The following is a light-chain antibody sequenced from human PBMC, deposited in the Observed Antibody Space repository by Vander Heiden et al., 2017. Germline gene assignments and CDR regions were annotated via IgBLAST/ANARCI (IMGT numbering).Light chain of an antibody. J-gene: IGKJ4*01. CDR1: QSASSSY. CDR2: AAI. CDR3: QQYCSPPLT. V-gene: IGKV3-20*01. Sequence: LTQCPRTLPLSPRESASLARTATQSASSSYLAAYQTTPGKAPRLLVYAAIQSATGIPDSFSGSGSGTDFTLSIRRLEPEDFAMYYCQQYCSPPLTFGGGTKVEI.